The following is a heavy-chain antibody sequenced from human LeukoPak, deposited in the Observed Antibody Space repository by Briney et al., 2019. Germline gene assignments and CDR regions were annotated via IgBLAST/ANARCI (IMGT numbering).Heavy chain of an antibody. CDR1: GFTVSSNY. V-gene: IGHV3-53*01. CDR3: ARGGLYVNTAMIRHWYFHI. Sequence: SGGSLRLSCAASGFTVSSNYMSWVRQAPGKGLEWVSVIYSGGSTFYADSVKGRFTISRDTSKNTLYLQMNSLRIEDTAVYYWARGGLYVNTAMIRHWYFHIWGRGTLVTVSS. D-gene: IGHD5-18*01. CDR2: IYSGGST. J-gene: IGHJ2*01.